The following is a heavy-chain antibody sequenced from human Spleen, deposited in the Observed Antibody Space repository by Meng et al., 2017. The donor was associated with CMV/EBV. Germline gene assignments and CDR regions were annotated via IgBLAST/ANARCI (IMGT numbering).Heavy chain of an antibody. D-gene: IGHD3-3*01. V-gene: IGHV1-2*02. CDR3: ARGAFWNGAFNS. J-gene: IGHJ5*01. CDR1: GYTFTGYY. Sequence: ASVKVSCKASGYTFTGYYMHWVRQAPGQGLEWMGCINPNSGGTNYAQKFQGRVTMTRDTSISTAYMELGRLRSEDTAVYYCARGAFWNGAFNSWGRGTVVTVSS. CDR2: INPNSGGT.